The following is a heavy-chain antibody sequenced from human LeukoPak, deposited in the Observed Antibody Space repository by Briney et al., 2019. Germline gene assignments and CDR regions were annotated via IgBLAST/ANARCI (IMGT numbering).Heavy chain of an antibody. Sequence: GGSLRLSCVASGFTFSSYNMNWVRQAPGKGLEWVSSISSSSSYIYYADSVKGRFTISRDNAKNSLYLQMNSLRAEDTAVHYCARDKGGYFDYWGQGTLVTVSS. CDR2: ISSSSSYI. V-gene: IGHV3-21*01. CDR1: GFTFSSYN. D-gene: IGHD3-16*01. CDR3: ARDKGGYFDY. J-gene: IGHJ4*02.